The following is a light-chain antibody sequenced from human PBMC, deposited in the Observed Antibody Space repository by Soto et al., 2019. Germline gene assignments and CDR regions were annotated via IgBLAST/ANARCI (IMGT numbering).Light chain of an antibody. CDR1: QDISNY. J-gene: IGKJ1*01. Sequence: DIQMTQSPSSLSASVGDRVTITCQASQDISNYLNWYQQKPGKAPKLLIYDASNLETGVPSRFSGSGSGTDFTFTISSLQPEDIATYFCQQSYSRPRTFGQGTKVDIK. V-gene: IGKV1-33*01. CDR2: DAS. CDR3: QQSYSRPRT.